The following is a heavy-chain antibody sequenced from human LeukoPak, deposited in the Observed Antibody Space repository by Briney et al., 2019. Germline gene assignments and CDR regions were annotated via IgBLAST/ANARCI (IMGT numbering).Heavy chain of an antibody. CDR3: ARSKDHYYYGMDV. Sequence: GESLKISCKGSGYSFTSYWIGWVRQMPGKGLEWMGIIYPGDSDTRYSPSFQGQVTISADKSISTAYLQRSSLKASDTAMYYCARSKDHYYYGMDVWGQGTTVTVSS. CDR2: IYPGDSDT. J-gene: IGHJ6*02. CDR1: GYSFTSYW. V-gene: IGHV5-51*01.